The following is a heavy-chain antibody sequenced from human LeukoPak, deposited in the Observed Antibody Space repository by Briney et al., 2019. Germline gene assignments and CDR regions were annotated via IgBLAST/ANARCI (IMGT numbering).Heavy chain of an antibody. CDR2: IIPILGIA. V-gene: IGHV1-69*04. Sequence: ASVTVSCKASGGTFSSYAISWVRQAPGQGLEWMGRIIPILGIANYAQKFQGRVTITADKSTGTAYKELSSLRSEDTAVYYCARESRIVGATYYYYYGMDVWGQGTTVTVSS. CDR3: ARESRIVGATYYYYYGMDV. J-gene: IGHJ6*02. D-gene: IGHD1-26*01. CDR1: GGTFSSYA.